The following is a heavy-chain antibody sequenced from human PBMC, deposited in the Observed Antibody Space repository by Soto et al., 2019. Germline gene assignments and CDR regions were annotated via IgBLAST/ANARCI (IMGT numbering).Heavy chain of an antibody. CDR2: ISGSGGST. CDR1: GFTFSTYA. V-gene: IGHV3-23*01. J-gene: IGHJ4*02. Sequence: GGSLRLSCAASGFTFSTYAMSWVRQAPGKGLEWVSAISGSGGSTYYADSVKGRFTISRDNSKDTLYLQMNSLRAEDTAVYYCAKARGSSTPAPGSYWGQGTLVTVSS. D-gene: IGHD2-2*01. CDR3: AKARGSSTPAPGSY.